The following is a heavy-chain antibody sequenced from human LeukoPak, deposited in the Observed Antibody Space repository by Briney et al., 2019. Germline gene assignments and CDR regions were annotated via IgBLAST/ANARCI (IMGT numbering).Heavy chain of an antibody. V-gene: IGHV3-23*01. D-gene: IGHD4-11*01. CDR2: ISSSGSGGNT. Sequence: QPGGSLRLSCAASGVTLSSYAMSWARQAPGKGLEWVSGISSSGSGGNTYYADSVKGRFTISRDNSKNTLYLQMNSLRAEDTAVYYCARSYSNRPYYYYGMDVWGQGTTVTVSS. J-gene: IGHJ6*02. CDR1: GVTLSSYA. CDR3: ARSYSNRPYYYYGMDV.